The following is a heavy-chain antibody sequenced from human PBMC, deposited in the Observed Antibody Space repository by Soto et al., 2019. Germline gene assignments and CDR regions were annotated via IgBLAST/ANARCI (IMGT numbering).Heavy chain of an antibody. CDR2: IYHSGST. D-gene: IGHD6-19*01. J-gene: IGHJ6*02. Sequence: LSLTCAVSGGSISSGGYSWSWIRQPPGKGLEWIGYIYHSGSTYYNPSLKSRVTISVDRSKNQFSLKLSSVTAADTAVYYCARGWGYYGMDVWGQGTTVTVSS. CDR1: GGSISSGGYS. V-gene: IGHV4-30-2*01. CDR3: ARGWGYYGMDV.